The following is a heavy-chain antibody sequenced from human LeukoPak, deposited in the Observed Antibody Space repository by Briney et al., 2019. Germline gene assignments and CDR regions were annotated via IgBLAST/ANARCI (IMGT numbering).Heavy chain of an antibody. J-gene: IGHJ5*02. CDR2: IIPIFGTA. D-gene: IGHD1-26*01. Sequence: SVKVSCKASGGTFSSYAISWVRQAPGQGLEWMGGIIPIFGTANYAQKFQGRVTITTDESTSTAYMELSSLRSEDTAVYYCAIQFSGSYFGGGNWFDPWGQGTLVTVPS. V-gene: IGHV1-69*05. CDR1: GGTFSSYA. CDR3: AIQFSGSYFGGGNWFDP.